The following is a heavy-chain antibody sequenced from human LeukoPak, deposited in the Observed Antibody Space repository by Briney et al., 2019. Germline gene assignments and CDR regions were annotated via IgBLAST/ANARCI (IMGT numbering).Heavy chain of an antibody. V-gene: IGHV5-51*01. Sequence: GESLKISCKGSGYSFTSYWIGWVRQMPGKGLEWMGIIYPGDSDTRYNPSFQGQVTITADKSTSTAYLQWSSLKASDSAMYYCVTDTMVRGYGMDVSGQGSTVTVYS. D-gene: IGHD3-10*01. CDR3: VTDTMVRGYGMDV. CDR2: IYPGDSDT. J-gene: IGHJ6*02. CDR1: GYSFTSYW.